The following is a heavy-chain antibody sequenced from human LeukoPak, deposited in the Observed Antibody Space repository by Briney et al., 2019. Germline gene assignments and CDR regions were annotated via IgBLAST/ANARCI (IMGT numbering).Heavy chain of an antibody. J-gene: IGHJ4*02. CDR1: GFTFSNAW. CDR3: TTDPVLRSLEWLLYPDY. V-gene: IGHV3-15*01. Sequence: PGGSLRLSCAASGFTFSNAWMSWVRQAPGKGLEWVGRIKSKTDGGTTDYAAPVKGRFTISGDDSKNTLYLQMNSLKTEDTAVYYCTTDPVLRSLEWLLYPDYWGQGTLVTVSS. D-gene: IGHD3-3*01. CDR2: IKSKTDGGTT.